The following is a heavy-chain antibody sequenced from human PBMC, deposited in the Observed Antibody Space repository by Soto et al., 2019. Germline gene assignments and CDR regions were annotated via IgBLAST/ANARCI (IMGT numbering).Heavy chain of an antibody. CDR2: LSGDAHKT. J-gene: IGHJ4*02. Sequence: PGGSLRLSCTASGFTLTSYGMGWVRQAPRNALQWIHTLSGDAHKTHYTVYVKGRVATSRDNSTHTVYLQMDSMTAENTTMYFCARHVGLVADDFFAYSGQGTQVTVSS. CDR3: ARHVGLVADDFFAY. D-gene: IGHD2-15*01. CDR1: GFTLTSYG. V-gene: IGHV3-23*01.